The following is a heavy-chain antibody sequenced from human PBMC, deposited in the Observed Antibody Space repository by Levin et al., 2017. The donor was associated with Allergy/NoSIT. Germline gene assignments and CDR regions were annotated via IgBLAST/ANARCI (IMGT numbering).Heavy chain of an antibody. Sequence: ASVKVSCKVFGYTFTSYGISWMRQAPGLGLEWMGWISTYSGSTKYAENLQGRVAMTTDTSTSTAYMEVTSLKSDDTAVYYCARSGYGSSWYYFDYWGQGTLVTVSS. J-gene: IGHJ4*02. V-gene: IGHV1-18*01. CDR3: ARSGYGSSWYYFDY. D-gene: IGHD6-25*01. CDR2: ISTYSGST. CDR1: GYTFTSYG.